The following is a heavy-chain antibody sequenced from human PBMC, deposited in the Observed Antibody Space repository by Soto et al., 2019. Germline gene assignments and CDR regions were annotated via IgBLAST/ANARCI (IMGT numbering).Heavy chain of an antibody. D-gene: IGHD2-15*01. CDR3: PKRGPGSDYYYGLDV. V-gene: IGHV3-23*01. Sequence: GGSLRLSCVPSGFTFDTYAMSWVRQIPGKWLEWVSTISASGSSTYYADSVKGRFTVSRDNVKKTLHLQLNSATAEDAAVYYCPKRGPGSDYYYGLDVWGQGTTVTVSS. CDR2: ISASGSST. J-gene: IGHJ6*02. CDR1: GFTFDTYA.